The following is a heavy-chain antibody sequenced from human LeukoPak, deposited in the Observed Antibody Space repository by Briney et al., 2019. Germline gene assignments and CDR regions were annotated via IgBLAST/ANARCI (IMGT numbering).Heavy chain of an antibody. CDR1: GFTFSSYW. CDR2: INTDGSST. D-gene: IGHD6-13*01. CDR3: ARVGIAAAGNDY. V-gene: IGHV3-74*01. J-gene: IGHJ4*02. Sequence: GGSLRLSCAASGFTFSSYWMHWVRQAPGKGLVWVSRINTDGSSTSYADSVKGRFTISRDNAKNTLYLQMNSLRAEDTAVYYCARVGIAAAGNDYWGQGTLVTVSS.